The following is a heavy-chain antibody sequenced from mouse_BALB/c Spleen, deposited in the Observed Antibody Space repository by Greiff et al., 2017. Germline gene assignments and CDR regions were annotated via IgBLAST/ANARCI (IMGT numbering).Heavy chain of an antibody. CDR3: ASYDGYPAWFAY. D-gene: IGHD2-3*01. CDR2: IYPYNGGT. Sequence: EVQLQQSGPELVKPGASVKISCKASGYTFTDYNMHWVKQSHGKSLEWIGYIYPYNGGTGYNQKFKSKATLTVDNSSSTAYMELRSLTSEDSAVYYCASYDGYPAWFAYWGQGTLVTVSA. CDR1: GYTFTDYN. J-gene: IGHJ3*01. V-gene: IGHV1S29*02.